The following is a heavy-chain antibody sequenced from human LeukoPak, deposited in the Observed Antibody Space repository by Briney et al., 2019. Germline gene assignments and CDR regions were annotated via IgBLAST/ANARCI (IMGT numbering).Heavy chain of an antibody. CDR2: IGGGTSTT. Sequence: GGSLRLSCAASGFTFSSYSMTWVRQAPGKGLEWVSTIGGGTSTTYYADSVKGRFTISRDNSKKTLYLQMNSLRGEDTAIYYCAKDHTPGDGYNDFDFCGQGTQVTVSS. CDR3: AKDHTPGDGYNDFDF. D-gene: IGHD5-24*01. J-gene: IGHJ4*02. CDR1: GFTFSSYS. V-gene: IGHV3-23*01.